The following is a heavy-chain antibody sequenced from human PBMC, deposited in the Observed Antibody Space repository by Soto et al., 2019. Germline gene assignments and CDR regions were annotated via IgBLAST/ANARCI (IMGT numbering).Heavy chain of an antibody. V-gene: IGHV1-18*01. Sequence: ASVKVSCKASGYTFTSYGISWVRQAPGQGLEWMGWISAYNGNTNYAQKLQGRVTMSTDTSTSTAYMELRSLRSDDTAVYYCARVYSSGWFSDSDYWGQGTLVTVSS. J-gene: IGHJ4*02. CDR3: ARVYSSGWFSDSDY. CDR1: GYTFTSYG. CDR2: ISAYNGNT. D-gene: IGHD6-19*01.